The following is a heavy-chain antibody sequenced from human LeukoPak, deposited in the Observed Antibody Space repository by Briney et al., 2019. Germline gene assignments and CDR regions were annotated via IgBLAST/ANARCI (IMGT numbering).Heavy chain of an antibody. J-gene: IGHJ4*02. Sequence: GGSLRLSCAVSGFTFSSYSMYWVRQASGKGLDWISYISFSSKILYYADSVKGRFTVSRDDAKNSLYLQMNSLRAEDTAVYYCARGPAVVVTALDFDYWGQGTLVTVSS. CDR1: GFTFSSYS. D-gene: IGHD2-21*02. CDR2: ISFSSKIL. V-gene: IGHV3-48*04. CDR3: ARGPAVVVTALDFDY.